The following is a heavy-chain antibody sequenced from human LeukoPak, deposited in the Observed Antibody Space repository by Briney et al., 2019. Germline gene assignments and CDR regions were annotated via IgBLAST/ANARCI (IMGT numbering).Heavy chain of an antibody. V-gene: IGHV4-38-2*02. Sequence: SETLSLTCAVSGYSISSGYYWGWIRQPPGKGLEWIGSIYHSGSTYYNPSLKRRVTISVDTSKNQFSLKLSSVTAEDTAVYYCAREWTTVTSFDYWGQGTLVTVSS. CDR1: GYSISSGYY. CDR2: IYHSGST. D-gene: IGHD4-17*01. J-gene: IGHJ4*02. CDR3: AREWTTVTSFDY.